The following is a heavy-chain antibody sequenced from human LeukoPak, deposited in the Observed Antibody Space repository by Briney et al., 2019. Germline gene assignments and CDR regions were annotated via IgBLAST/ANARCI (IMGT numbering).Heavy chain of an antibody. J-gene: IGHJ1*01. D-gene: IGHD2-15*01. Sequence: SVKVSCKASGGTFSSYAISWVRQAPGQGLEWMGRIIPILSIANYAQKFQGRVTITADKSTSTAYMELSSLRSEDTAVYYCAKAVVVIQKADAEYFQHWGQGTLVTVSS. CDR1: GGTFSSYA. CDR3: AKAVVVIQKADAEYFQH. CDR2: IIPILSIA. V-gene: IGHV1-69*04.